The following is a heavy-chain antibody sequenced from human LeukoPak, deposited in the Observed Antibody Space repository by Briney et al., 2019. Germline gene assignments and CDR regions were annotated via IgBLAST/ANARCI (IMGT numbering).Heavy chain of an antibody. CDR3: AKDPDNWNYPFDY. CDR1: GFTFSSYA. D-gene: IGHD1-7*01. CDR2: ISGSGGST. V-gene: IGHV3-23*01. J-gene: IGHJ4*02. Sequence: GGSLRLSCAASGFTFSSYAMSWVRQAPGKGLEWVSAISGSGGSTYYADSVKGRFTISRDNSKNMLYLQMNSLRAEDTAVYYCAKDPDNWNYPFDYWGQGTLVTVSS.